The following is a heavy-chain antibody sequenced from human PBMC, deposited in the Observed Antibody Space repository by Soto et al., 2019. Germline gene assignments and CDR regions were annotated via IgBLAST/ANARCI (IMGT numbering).Heavy chain of an antibody. V-gene: IGHV6-1*01. J-gene: IGHJ6*03. CDR3: ARDPRSNSSSWNHYYYYYYMDV. CDR1: GDSVSSNSAA. D-gene: IGHD6-13*01. CDR2: TYYRSKWYN. Sequence: PSQTLSLTCAISGDSVSSNSAAWNWIRQSPSRGLEWLGRTYYRSKWYNDYAVSVKSRITINPDTSKNQFSLQLNSVTPEDTAVYYCARDPRSNSSSWNHYYYYYYMDVWDRGTTVTVSS.